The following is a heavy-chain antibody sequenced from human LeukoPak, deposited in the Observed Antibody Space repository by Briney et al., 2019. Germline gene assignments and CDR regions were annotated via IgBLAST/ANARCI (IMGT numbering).Heavy chain of an antibody. CDR2: IFEDGSEK. V-gene: IGHV3-7*01. J-gene: IGHJ3*01. D-gene: IGHD2-15*01. CDR3: ARDVSPSTRGGDCSGGTCYYDAFDL. Sequence: GGSLRLSCAASGFTFSSYWMTWARQAPGKGLEWVANIFEDGSEKNYVDSVRGRFTISRDNAKNSLYLQMDSLRDEDTAMYYCARDVSPSTRGGDCSGGTCYYDAFDLWGQGTMVTVSS. CDR1: GFTFSSYW.